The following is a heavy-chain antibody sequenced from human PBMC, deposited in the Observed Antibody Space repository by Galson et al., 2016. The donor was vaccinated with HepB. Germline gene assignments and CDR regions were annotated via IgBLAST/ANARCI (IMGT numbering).Heavy chain of an antibody. CDR3: TTSVGANEFDY. V-gene: IGHV3-15*07. D-gene: IGHD1-26*01. Sequence: SLRLSCAGSGFTFSHAWLNWVRQAPGKGLEWVGRIKCKGDGETTDYAAPVKGRFTVSRDDSKNTLYLQMNSLKTEDTAVYHCTTSVGANEFDYWGRGTLVTVSS. J-gene: IGHJ4*02. CDR1: GFTFSHAW. CDR2: IKCKGDGETT.